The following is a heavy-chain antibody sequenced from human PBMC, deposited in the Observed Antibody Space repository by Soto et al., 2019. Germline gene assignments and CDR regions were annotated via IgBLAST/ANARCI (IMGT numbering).Heavy chain of an antibody. Sequence: EVQLLESGGGLVQPGGSLRLSCAASGFTFSSYAMSWVRQAPGKGLEWVLAISGIGGSTYYADSLKGRFTISRDNSKNTLYLQMNSLRAEDTAVYYCAKDREVRGVIITQDFDYWGQGTLVTVSS. J-gene: IGHJ4*02. CDR1: GFTFSSYA. D-gene: IGHD3-10*01. CDR2: ISGIGGST. V-gene: IGHV3-23*01. CDR3: AKDREVRGVIITQDFDY.